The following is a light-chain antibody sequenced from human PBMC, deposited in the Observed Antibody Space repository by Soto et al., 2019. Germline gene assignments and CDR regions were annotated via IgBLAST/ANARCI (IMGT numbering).Light chain of an antibody. CDR1: QSVTNN. V-gene: IGKV3D-15*01. J-gene: IGKJ3*01. CDR3: QQYNNWPPVT. CDR2: GAS. Sequence: IVLTQSPGTLSLSPGERATLSCRASQSVTNNYLAWFQQKPGQAPRLLIYGASSRATGIPARFSGSGSGTEFTLTISSLQSEDFAVYYCQQYNNWPPVTFGPGTKVDI.